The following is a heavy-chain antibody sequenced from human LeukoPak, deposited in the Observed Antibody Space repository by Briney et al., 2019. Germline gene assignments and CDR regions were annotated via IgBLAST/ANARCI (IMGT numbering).Heavy chain of an antibody. CDR1: GYSISSGYY. CDR2: IHASGPT. CDR3: ARHDAGIAARPFDN. V-gene: IGHV4-38-2*02. D-gene: IGHD6-6*01. J-gene: IGHJ4*02. Sequence: SETLSLTCTVSGYSISSGYYWGWVRRPPGKGLEWIAYIHASGPTNYNPSLKSRITISVDTSKNQFSLKLSSVTAADTAVYYCARHDAGIAARPFDNWGQGTLVTVSS.